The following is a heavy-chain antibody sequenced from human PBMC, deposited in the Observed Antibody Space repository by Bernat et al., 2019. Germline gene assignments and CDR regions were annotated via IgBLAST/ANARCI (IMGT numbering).Heavy chain of an antibody. D-gene: IGHD1-26*01. CDR1: GFTFSNYE. V-gene: IGHV3-48*03. CDR3: ARDLFSGHATGDY. CDR2: ISSSGSTV. J-gene: IGHJ4*02. Sequence: VQLVESGGGVVQPGGSLRLSCAASGFTFSNYEINWVRQTPGEGLEWVSSISSSGSTVYYADSVKGRFTIARDNAKNALYLQMNRLRAEDTAVYYCARDLFSGHATGDYWGQGTLVTVSS.